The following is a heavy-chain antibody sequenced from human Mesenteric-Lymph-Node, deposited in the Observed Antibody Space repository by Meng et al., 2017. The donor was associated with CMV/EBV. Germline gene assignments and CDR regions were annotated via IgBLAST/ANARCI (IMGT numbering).Heavy chain of an antibody. CDR1: GFSLTTSGVV. CDR3: AHSSKGRGYTYGYVDY. CDR2: IFWDDDR. Sequence: SGFSLTTSGVVVGWIRQSPGKALEFLAFIFWDDDRRYNPSLKGTVTITKDTSKNEVVLTLTNMDPVDTATYYCAHSSKGRGYTYGYVDYWGQGTLVTVS. V-gene: IGHV2-5*02. D-gene: IGHD5-18*01. J-gene: IGHJ4*02.